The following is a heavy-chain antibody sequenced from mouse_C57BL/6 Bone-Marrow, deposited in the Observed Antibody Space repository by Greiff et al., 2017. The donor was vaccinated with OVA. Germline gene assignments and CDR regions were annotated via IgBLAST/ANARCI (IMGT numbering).Heavy chain of an antibody. D-gene: IGHD2-5*01. Sequence: EVKLVESGEGLVKPGGSLKLSCAASGFTFSSYAMSWVRQTPEKRLEWVAYISSGGDYIYYADTVKGRFTISRDNARNTLYLQMSSLKSEDTAMYYCTRATYSNYYFDYWGQGTTLTVSS. CDR3: TRATYSNYYFDY. CDR2: ISSGGDYI. J-gene: IGHJ2*01. CDR1: GFTFSSYA. V-gene: IGHV5-9-1*02.